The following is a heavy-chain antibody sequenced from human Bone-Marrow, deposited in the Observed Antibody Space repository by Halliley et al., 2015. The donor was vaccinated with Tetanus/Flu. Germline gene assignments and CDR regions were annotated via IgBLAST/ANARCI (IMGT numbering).Heavy chain of an antibody. CDR2: IYYSGST. Sequence: TLSLTCTVSGGSISSGGYYWTWIRPHPGKAPEWIGYIYYSGSTYYNPSLKSRVIISVDTSKNQFSLKLRSVTAADTAVYYCARGHHYAYAGGGYVESWGQGTPVTVSS. J-gene: IGHJ4*02. CDR1: GGSISSGGYY. V-gene: IGHV4-31*03. D-gene: IGHD2-2*01. CDR3: ARGHHYAYAGGGYVES.